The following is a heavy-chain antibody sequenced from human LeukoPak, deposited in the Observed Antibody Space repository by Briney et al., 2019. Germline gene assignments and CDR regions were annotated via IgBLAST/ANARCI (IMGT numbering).Heavy chain of an antibody. CDR2: IYTSGST. Sequence: PSETLSLTCTVSGGSISSYYWSWIRQPPGKGLEWIGYIYTSGSTNYNPSLKSRVTISVDTSKNQSSLKLSSVTAADTAVYYCARGDMVATSRFDYWGQGTLVTVSS. V-gene: IGHV4-4*09. CDR1: GGSISSYY. CDR3: ARGDMVATSRFDY. J-gene: IGHJ4*02. D-gene: IGHD5-12*01.